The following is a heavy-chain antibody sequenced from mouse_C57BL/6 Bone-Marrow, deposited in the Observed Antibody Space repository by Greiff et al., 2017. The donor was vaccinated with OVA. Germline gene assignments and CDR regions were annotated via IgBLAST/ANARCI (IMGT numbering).Heavy chain of an antibody. CDR2: ISSGGSYT. J-gene: IGHJ4*01. D-gene: IGHD1-1*01. V-gene: IGHV5-6*01. Sequence: EVQLVESGGDLVKPGGSLKLSCAASGFTFSSYGMSWVRQTPDKRLEWVATISSGGSYTYYPDSVKGRFTISRDNAKNTLYLQMSSLKSEGTAMYYCARQPRYYYAMDYWGQGTSVTVSS. CDR1: GFTFSSYG. CDR3: ARQPRYYYAMDY.